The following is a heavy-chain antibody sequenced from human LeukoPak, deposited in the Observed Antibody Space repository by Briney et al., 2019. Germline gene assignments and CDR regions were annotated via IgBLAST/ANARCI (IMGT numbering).Heavy chain of an antibody. CDR3: ARGPPCSGGSCYSGWWFDP. V-gene: IGHV1-69*11. CDR1: GGTFSSYA. D-gene: IGHD2-15*01. J-gene: IGHJ5*02. Sequence: GASVKVSCKASGGTFSSYAISWVRQAPGQGLEWMGRIIPILGTANYAQKFQGRVTITTDESTSTAYMELSSLRSEGTAVYYCARGPPCSGGSCYSGWWFDPWGQGTLVTVSS. CDR2: IIPILGTA.